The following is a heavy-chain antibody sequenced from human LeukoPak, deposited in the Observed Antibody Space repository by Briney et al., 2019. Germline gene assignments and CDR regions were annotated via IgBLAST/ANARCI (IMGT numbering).Heavy chain of an antibody. D-gene: IGHD3-10*01. CDR1: GGTFSSYA. CDR2: IIPIFGTA. V-gene: IGHV1-69*13. Sequence: APVKVSCKASGGTFSSYAISWVRQAPGQGLEWMGGIIPIFGTANYAQKFQGRVTITADESTSTAYMELSSLRSEDTAVYYCAIGLYGSGVVFDYWGQGTLVTVSS. CDR3: AIGLYGSGVVFDY. J-gene: IGHJ4*02.